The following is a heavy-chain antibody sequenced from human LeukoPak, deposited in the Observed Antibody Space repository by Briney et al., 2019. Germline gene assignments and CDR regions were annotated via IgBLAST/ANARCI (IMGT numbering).Heavy chain of an antibody. CDR2: ISGSGGST. Sequence: PGGSLRLSCAASGFTFSSYSMNWVRQAPGKGLEWVSAISGSGGSTYYADSVMGRFTISRDNSKNTLYLQMNSLRAEDTAVYYCAKDIRDGYNYHYFDYWGQGTLVTVSS. V-gene: IGHV3-23*01. J-gene: IGHJ4*02. CDR1: GFTFSSYS. CDR3: AKDIRDGYNYHYFDY. D-gene: IGHD5-24*01.